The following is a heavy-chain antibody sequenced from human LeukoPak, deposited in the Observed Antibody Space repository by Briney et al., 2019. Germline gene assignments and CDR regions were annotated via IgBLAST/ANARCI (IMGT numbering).Heavy chain of an antibody. CDR1: GFTFSSYG. CDR2: IWYDGSNK. J-gene: IGHJ3*02. D-gene: IGHD3-10*01. CDR3: ASLDGGSGNAVDI. V-gene: IGHV3-33*01. Sequence: GGALRLSCAASGFTFSSYGMHWVRQAPGKGLEWVAVIWYDGSNKYYADSVKGRFTISRDNSKNTLYLQMNSLRAEDTAVYYCASLDGGSGNAVDIWGQGTMVTVCS.